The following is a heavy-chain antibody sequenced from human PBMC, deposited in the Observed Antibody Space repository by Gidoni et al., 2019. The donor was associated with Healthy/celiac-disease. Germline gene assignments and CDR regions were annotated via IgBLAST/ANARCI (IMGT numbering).Heavy chain of an antibody. J-gene: IGHJ4*02. CDR1: GCTFSSSA. CDR3: AKDSPGPNTVTYYQDY. Sequence: EVQLLESGGGLVQPGGSLRLSGAASGCTFSSSAMSWVRQAPGQGLECVSAISGSGGSTYYADSVKGRFTISRDNSKNTLYLQMNSLRAEDTAVYYCAKDSPGPNTVTYYQDYWGQGTLVTVSS. D-gene: IGHD4-17*01. CDR2: ISGSGGST. V-gene: IGHV3-23*01.